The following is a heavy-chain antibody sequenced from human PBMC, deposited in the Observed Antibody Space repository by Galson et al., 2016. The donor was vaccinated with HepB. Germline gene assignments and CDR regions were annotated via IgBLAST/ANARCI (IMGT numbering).Heavy chain of an antibody. CDR2: INPNSGGT. J-gene: IGHJ6*03. D-gene: IGHD3/OR15-3a*01. V-gene: IGHV1-2*02. Sequence: SVKVSCKASGYTFTGYYIHWVRQAPGQGPEWMGWINPNSGGTNYAQKFQGRVTLTTDSSISTGYMELSRLRSDDSAVYYCATLVGLTNYYYYMDVWGKGTTVTVSS. CDR1: GYTFTGYY. CDR3: ATLVGLTNYYYYMDV.